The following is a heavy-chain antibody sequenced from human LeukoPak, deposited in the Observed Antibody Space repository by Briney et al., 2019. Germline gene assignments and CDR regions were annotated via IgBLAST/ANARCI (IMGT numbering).Heavy chain of an antibody. J-gene: IGHJ4*02. CDR1: GFTFSSYS. CDR3: ARDFCSSTSCYAYFDY. D-gene: IGHD2-2*01. Sequence: GGSLILSCAASGFTFSSYSMNWVRQAPGKGLEWVSAISSSSSYIYYADSVKGRFTISRDNAKNSLYLQMNSLRAEDTAVYYCARDFCSSTSCYAYFDYWGQGTLVTVSS. CDR2: ISSSSSYI. V-gene: IGHV3-21*01.